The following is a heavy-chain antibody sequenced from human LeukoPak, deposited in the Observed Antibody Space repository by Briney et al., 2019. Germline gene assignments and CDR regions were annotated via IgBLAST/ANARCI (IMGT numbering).Heavy chain of an antibody. Sequence: GGSLRLSCAASGFTFSGSWMHWVRQAPGQGLVWVSRINTDGTTINYADSVKGRFTISRDNAKNTLYLQMHSLTAEDTAVYYCATAGNYRFDYWGRGILVTVSS. CDR1: GFTFSGSW. J-gene: IGHJ4*02. V-gene: IGHV3-74*01. D-gene: IGHD5-24*01. CDR3: ATAGNYRFDY. CDR2: INTDGTTI.